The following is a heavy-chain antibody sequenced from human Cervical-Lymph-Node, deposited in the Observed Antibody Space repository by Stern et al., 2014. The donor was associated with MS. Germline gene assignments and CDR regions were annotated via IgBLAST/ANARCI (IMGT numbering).Heavy chain of an antibody. CDR2: SYYDGST. V-gene: IGHV4-59*01. CDR3: ARAPHTGSGWLYYFDY. J-gene: IGHJ4*02. D-gene: IGHD6-19*01. Sequence: VQLVQSGPRLVKPSETLSLTCSVSGGSISTYRWNWIRQSPGKGLEWIGYSYYDGSTNYNFSLKSRVITSADRSGKHNYFIQWTVTAADTAVYYCARAPHTGSGWLYYFDYWGQGALVTVSS. CDR1: GGSISTYR.